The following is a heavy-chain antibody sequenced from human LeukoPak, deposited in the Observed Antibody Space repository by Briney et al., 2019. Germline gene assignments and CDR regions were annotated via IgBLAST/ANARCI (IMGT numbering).Heavy chain of an antibody. D-gene: IGHD3-16*01. CDR1: GFTFSSYA. CDR3: ARVMRAGECMDV. Sequence: GGSLRLSCAASGFTFSSYAMHWVRQAPGKGLEWVAVMSYDGSNKYYADSVKGRFTISRDNSKNALYLQMNSLRAEDTAVYYCARVMRAGECMDVWGQGTTVTVSS. V-gene: IGHV3-30-3*01. CDR2: MSYDGSNK. J-gene: IGHJ6*02.